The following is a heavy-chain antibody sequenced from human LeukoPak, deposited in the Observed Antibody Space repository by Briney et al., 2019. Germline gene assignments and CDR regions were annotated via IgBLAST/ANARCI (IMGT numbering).Heavy chain of an antibody. Sequence: SVKVSCKASGGTFISYAISWVRQAPGQGLERMGGIIPIFGTANYAQKFQGRVTITADESTSTAYMELSSLRSEDTAVYYCARRGYSYGYEQDYYYGVDVWGQGTTVTVSS. CDR2: IIPIFGTA. J-gene: IGHJ6*02. V-gene: IGHV1-69*01. CDR1: GGTFISYA. D-gene: IGHD5-18*01. CDR3: ARRGYSYGYEQDYYYGVDV.